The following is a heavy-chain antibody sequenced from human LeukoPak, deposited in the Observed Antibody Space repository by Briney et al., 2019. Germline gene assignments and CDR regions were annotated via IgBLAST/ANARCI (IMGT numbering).Heavy chain of an antibody. CDR1: GFTFSSYW. V-gene: IGHV3-7*01. J-gene: IGHJ6*02. CDR3: ARGIGYGSGSYYYYYGMDV. Sequence: GGSLRLSCAASGFTFSSYWISWVRQAPGKGLEWVANIKQDGSEKYYVDSVKGRFTISRDNAKNSLYLQMNSLRAEDTAVYYCARGIGYGSGSYYYYYGMDVWGQGTTVTVSS. CDR2: IKQDGSEK. D-gene: IGHD3-10*01.